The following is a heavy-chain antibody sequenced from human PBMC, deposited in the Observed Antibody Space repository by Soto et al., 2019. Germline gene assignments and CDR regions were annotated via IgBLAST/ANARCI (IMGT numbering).Heavy chain of an antibody. J-gene: IGHJ6*02. V-gene: IGHV3-15*07. Sequence: AGGALRLSCAASGFTFSNARVNWVRQAPGKGLEWVGLIKSKTDGETTGYAAPVKGRFAISRDDSKTTLYLQMNSLKTEDTAVYYCTTGPMDVWGQGTTVTVSS. CDR3: TTGPMDV. CDR1: GFTFSNAR. CDR2: IKSKTDGETT.